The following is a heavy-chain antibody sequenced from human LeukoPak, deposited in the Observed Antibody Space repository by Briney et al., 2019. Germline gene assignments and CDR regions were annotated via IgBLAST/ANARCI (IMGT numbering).Heavy chain of an antibody. J-gene: IGHJ6*02. CDR1: LGTFSSYA. CDR3: ARGRWITMISYGMDV. CDR2: IIPILGIA. V-gene: IGHV1-69*04. Sequence: SVKVSCKASLGTFSSYAISWVRQAPGQGLEWMGRIIPILGIANYAQTFQGRVTITADKSTSTAYMELSSLRSQDTAVYYCARGRWITMISYGMDVWGQGTTVTVSS. D-gene: IGHD3-22*01.